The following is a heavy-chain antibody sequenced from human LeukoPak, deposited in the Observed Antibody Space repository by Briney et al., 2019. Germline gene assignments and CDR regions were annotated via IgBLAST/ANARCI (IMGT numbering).Heavy chain of an antibody. Sequence: GGSLRLSCSASGFTFSTYTMHWVRQAPGKGLEYVSAINNNGGTRYYADSVKGRFTIFRDNSKNTLYLQMSSLRPEDTALYYCVRWVDTKMINDYWGQGTLVNVSS. CDR1: GFTFSTYT. V-gene: IGHV3-64D*06. D-gene: IGHD5-18*01. CDR2: INNNGGTR. J-gene: IGHJ4*02. CDR3: VRWVDTKMINDY.